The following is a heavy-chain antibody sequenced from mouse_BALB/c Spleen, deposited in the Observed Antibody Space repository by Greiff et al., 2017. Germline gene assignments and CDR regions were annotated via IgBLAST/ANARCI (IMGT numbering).Heavy chain of an antibody. Sequence: EVKLMESGGGLVKPGGSLKLSCAASGFTFSDYYMYWVRQTPEKRLEWVATISDGGSYTYYPDSVKGRFTISRDNAKNNLYLQMSSLKSEDTAMYYCASHGTYAMDYWGQGTSVTVSS. V-gene: IGHV5-4*02. D-gene: IGHD4-1*01. CDR3: ASHGTYAMDY. CDR2: ISDGGSYT. CDR1: GFTFSDYY. J-gene: IGHJ4*01.